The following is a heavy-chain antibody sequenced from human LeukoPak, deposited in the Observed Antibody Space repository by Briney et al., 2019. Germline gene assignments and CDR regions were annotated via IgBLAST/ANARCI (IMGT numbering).Heavy chain of an antibody. CDR2: IYPGESDT. J-gene: IGHJ5*02. CDR1: GYSFTSYW. CDR3: ARTSIAARLPYNWFDP. D-gene: IGHD6-6*01. Sequence: GESLKISCKGSGYSFTSYWIGWVRQMPGKGLGWMGIIYPGESDTRYRPSFQGQATISADKSISTAFLQWSSLKASGTAMYSCARTSIAARLPYNWFDPWGQGTLVTVSS. V-gene: IGHV5-51*01.